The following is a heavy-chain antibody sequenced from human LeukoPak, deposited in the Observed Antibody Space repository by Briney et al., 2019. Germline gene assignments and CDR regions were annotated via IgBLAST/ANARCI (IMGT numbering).Heavy chain of an antibody. CDR3: ARVIRGYYDSSGYPDY. CDR2: INTNTGNP. CDR1: GYTFTNYT. V-gene: IGHV7-4-1*02. D-gene: IGHD3-22*01. J-gene: IGHJ4*02. Sequence: GASVKVSCKASGYTFTNYTMNWVRQAPGQGLEWMGWINTNTGNPTYAQGFTGRFVFSLDTSVSTAYLQISSLKAEDTAVYYCARVIRGYYDSSGYPDYWGQGTLVTVSS.